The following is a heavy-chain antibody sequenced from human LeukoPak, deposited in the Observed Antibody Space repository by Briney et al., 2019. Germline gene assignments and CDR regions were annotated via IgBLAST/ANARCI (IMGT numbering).Heavy chain of an antibody. CDR2: INHSGST. J-gene: IGHJ4*02. V-gene: IGHV4-34*01. Sequence: KSSETLSLTCAVYGGSFSGYYWSWIRQPPGKGLEWIGEINHSGSTNYNPSLKSRVTISVDTSKNQFSLKLSSVTAADTAVYYCARDRGGYSYDYWGQGTLVTVSS. CDR1: GGSFSGYY. CDR3: ARDRGGYSYDY. D-gene: IGHD5-18*01.